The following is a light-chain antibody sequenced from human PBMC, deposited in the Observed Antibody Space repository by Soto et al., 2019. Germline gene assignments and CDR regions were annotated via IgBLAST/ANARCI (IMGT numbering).Light chain of an antibody. J-gene: IGKJ3*01. CDR1: QTVTSNY. CDR2: GAS. CDR3: HQYGRSPIYT. V-gene: IGKV3-20*01. Sequence: EILLTQSPDTLSLSPGATAILYCSASQTVTSNYLAWFQQKPGQAPRLLIYGASSRATGIPDRFSGSGSGTDFTLTISRLEPEDFAVYYCHQYGRSPIYTFGPGTKVDNK.